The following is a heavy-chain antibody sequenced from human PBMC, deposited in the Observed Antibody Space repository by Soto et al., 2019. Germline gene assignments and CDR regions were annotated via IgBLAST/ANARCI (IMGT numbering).Heavy chain of an antibody. D-gene: IGHD6-19*01. CDR3: ARRLWDSSGWHPFDS. CDR1: GVSVSTTGVG. J-gene: IGHJ4*02. CDR2: IYWNDDE. Sequence: QITLKESGPTLVKPTQTLTLTCTLSGVSVSTTGVGVAWIRHPPGKALECLALIYWNDDERYSPSLKSRLTISKAISKNQVVLQMADMDPVDAATYYCARRLWDSSGWHPFDSWGQGALVTVSS. V-gene: IGHV2-5*01.